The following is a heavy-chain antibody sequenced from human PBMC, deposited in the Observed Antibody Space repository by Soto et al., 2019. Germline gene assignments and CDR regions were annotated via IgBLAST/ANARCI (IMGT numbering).Heavy chain of an antibody. CDR3: ARGIEGWYQGRYYYGMDV. CDR1: GGSISSGGYS. J-gene: IGHJ6*02. CDR2: IYHSGST. Sequence: SETLSLTCAVSGGSISSGGYSWSWIRQPPGKGLEWIGYIYHSGSTNYNPSLKSRVTISVDRSKNQFSLKLSSVTAADTAVYYCARGIEGWYQGRYYYGMDVWGQGTTVTVSS. D-gene: IGHD6-19*01. V-gene: IGHV4-30-2*01.